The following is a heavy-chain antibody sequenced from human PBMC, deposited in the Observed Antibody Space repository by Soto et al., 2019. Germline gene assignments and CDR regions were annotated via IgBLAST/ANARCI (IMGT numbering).Heavy chain of an antibody. CDR1: GYTFTGYY. J-gene: IGHJ6*02. CDR2: INPNSGGT. D-gene: IGHD3-16*01. V-gene: IGHV1-2*04. Sequence: EASVKVSCKASGYTFTGYYMHWVRQAPGQGLEWMGWINPNSGGTNYAQKFQGWVTMTRDTSISTAYMELSRLRSDDTAVYYCARWEYDDIKPRRYGMDVWGQGTTVTVSS. CDR3: ARWEYDDIKPRRYGMDV.